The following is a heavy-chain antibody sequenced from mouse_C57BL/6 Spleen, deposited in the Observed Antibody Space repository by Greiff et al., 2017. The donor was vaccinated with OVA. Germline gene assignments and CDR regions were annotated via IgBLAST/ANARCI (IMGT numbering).Heavy chain of an antibody. D-gene: IGHD1-1*01. CDR2: IYPRSGNT. V-gene: IGHV1-81*01. CDR3: ARRGVYYGSSYKDY. CDR1: GYTFTSYG. Sequence: LQESGAELARPGASVKLSCKASGYTFTSYGISWVKQRTGQGLEWIGEIYPRSGNTYYNEKFKGKATLTADKSSSTAYMELRSLTSEDSAVYFCARRGVYYGSSYKDYWGQGTTLTVSS. J-gene: IGHJ2*01.